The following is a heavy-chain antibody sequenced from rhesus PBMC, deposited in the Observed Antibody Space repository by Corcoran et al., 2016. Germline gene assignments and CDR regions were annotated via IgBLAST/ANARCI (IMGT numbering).Heavy chain of an antibody. D-gene: IGHD4-29*01. J-gene: IGHJ4*01. V-gene: IGHV4-80*01. CDR2: INGDMDTT. CDR3: ARGGYGSSYH. Sequence: QVQLQESGPGLVKPSETLSLTCAVSGASISGFWWTWIRQPPGKGLEWSGEINGDMDTTCSDASLKSRVTISKDASQNQFSLKLSSMTAADTAVYFCARGGYGSSYHWGQGVLVTVSS. CDR1: GASISGFW.